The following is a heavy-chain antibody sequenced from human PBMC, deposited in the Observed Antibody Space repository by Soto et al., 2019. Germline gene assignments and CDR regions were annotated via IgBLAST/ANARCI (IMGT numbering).Heavy chain of an antibody. Sequence: QVQLVQSGAEVKKPGASVKVSCKASGYTFTSYGIRWVRQAPAQGLEWMGWISTYNGNTKYAQKLQGRVTMTTDPSTSTADMELSSLRADDTAVFCCAREMVRGVGSDYWGQGTLVTVSS. J-gene: IGHJ4*02. D-gene: IGHD3-10*01. CDR3: AREMVRGVGSDY. CDR2: ISTYNGNT. CDR1: GYTFTSYG. V-gene: IGHV1-18*01.